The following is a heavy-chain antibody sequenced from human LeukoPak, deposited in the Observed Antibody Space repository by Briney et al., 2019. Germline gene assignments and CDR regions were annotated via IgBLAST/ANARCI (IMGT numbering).Heavy chain of an antibody. J-gene: IGHJ4*02. V-gene: IGHV4-39*07. CDR1: GGSISSSSYY. D-gene: IGHD1-26*01. CDR3: APLGPQYSGSYLSAY. CDR2: IYYSGST. Sequence: SETLSLTCTVSGGSISSSSYYWGWIRQPPGKGLEWIGSIYYSGSTCYNPSLKSRVTISVDTSKNQFSLKLSSVTAADTAVYYCAPLGPQYSGSYLSAYWGQGTLVTVSS.